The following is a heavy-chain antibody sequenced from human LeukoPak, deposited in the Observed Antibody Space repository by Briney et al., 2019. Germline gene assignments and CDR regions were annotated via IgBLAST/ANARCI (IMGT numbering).Heavy chain of an antibody. CDR3: ARASPRGATDLWYYYYYMDV. Sequence: GGSLRLSCAASGFTFSSYSMNWVRQAPGKGLEWVSYIGSSSSTIYYADSVKGRFTISRDNAKNSLYLQMNSLRAEDTAVYYCARASPRGATDLWYYYYYMDVWGKGTTVTVSS. D-gene: IGHD1-26*01. CDR1: GFTFSSYS. J-gene: IGHJ6*03. CDR2: IGSSSSTI. V-gene: IGHV3-48*01.